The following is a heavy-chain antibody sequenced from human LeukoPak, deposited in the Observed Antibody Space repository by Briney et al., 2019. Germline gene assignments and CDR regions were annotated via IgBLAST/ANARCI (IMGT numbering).Heavy chain of an antibody. D-gene: IGHD5-12*01. V-gene: IGHV3-23*01. J-gene: IGHJ4*02. Sequence: GGSLRLSCAASGFTFSSYAMSWLRQAPGRGLEWVSAIDGSGGSTYFADSVKGRFTISRDNSKNTLYLQMNSLGPEDTAIYYCAKDRRLPWDYFDSWGQGTLVTVSS. CDR2: IDGSGGST. CDR3: AKDRRLPWDYFDS. CDR1: GFTFSSYA.